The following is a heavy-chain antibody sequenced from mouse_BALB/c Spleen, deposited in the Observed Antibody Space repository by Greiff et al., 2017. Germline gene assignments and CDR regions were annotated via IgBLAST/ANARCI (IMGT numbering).Heavy chain of an antibody. Sequence: EVQLVESGGGLVKPGGSLKLSCAASGFTFSSYAMSWVRQTPEKRLEWVASISSGGSTYYPDSVKGRFTISRDNARNILYLQMSSLRSEDTAMYYCARGKELLWSFAYWGQGTLVTVSA. CDR1: GFTFSSYA. CDR3: ARGKELLWSFAY. CDR2: ISSGGST. D-gene: IGHD2-1*01. V-gene: IGHV5-6-5*01. J-gene: IGHJ3*01.